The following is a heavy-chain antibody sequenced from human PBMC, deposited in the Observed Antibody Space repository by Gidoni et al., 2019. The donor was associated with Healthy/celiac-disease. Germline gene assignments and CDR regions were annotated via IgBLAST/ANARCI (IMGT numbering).Heavy chain of an antibody. Sequence: HVQFQESGPGLVKPSGTLFLTCAVSGGSICSSNWWSWVRQPPGKGLEWIGEIYHSGSTNYDPSRKSRVTISVDKSKNQFSLKLSSVTAADTAVYYCARATYSSGWYYFDYWGQGTLVTVSS. CDR1: GGSICSSNW. V-gene: IGHV4-4*02. CDR2: IYHSGST. D-gene: IGHD6-19*01. J-gene: IGHJ4*02. CDR3: ARATYSSGWYYFDY.